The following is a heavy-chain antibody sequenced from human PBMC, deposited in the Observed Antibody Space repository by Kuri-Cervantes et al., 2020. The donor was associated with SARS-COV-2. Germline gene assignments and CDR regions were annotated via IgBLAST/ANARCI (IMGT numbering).Heavy chain of an antibody. CDR2: IKQDGSEK. Sequence: GESLKISCAASGFTFSSYWMSWVRQAPGKGLEWVANIKQDGSEKYYVDSVKGRFTISRDNAKNTLYLQMNSLRAEDTAVYYCAKAMLRIAARYYYYMDVWGKGTTVTVSS. V-gene: IGHV3-7*03. J-gene: IGHJ6*03. D-gene: IGHD6-6*01. CDR3: AKAMLRIAARYYYYMDV. CDR1: GFTFSSYW.